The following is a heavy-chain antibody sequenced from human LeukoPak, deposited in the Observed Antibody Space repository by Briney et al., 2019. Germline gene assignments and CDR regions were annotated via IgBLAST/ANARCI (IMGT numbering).Heavy chain of an antibody. CDR2: IHYSGNT. J-gene: IGHJ4*02. CDR3: ARDTSAEGYLDY. CDR1: GGSISISGYY. Sequence: SETLSLTCTVSGGSISISGYYWTWIRQHPGKGLEWIGYIHYSGNTYYNPSLKSRVTIAVDTSKNQFSLKMNSVTAADTALYYCARDTSAEGYLDYWGQGTLVTVSS. V-gene: IGHV4-31*03.